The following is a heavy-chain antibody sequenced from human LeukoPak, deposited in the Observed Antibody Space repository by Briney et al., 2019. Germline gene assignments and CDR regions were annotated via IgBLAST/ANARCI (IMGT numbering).Heavy chain of an antibody. Sequence: GGSLRLSCAASGFTFSRYAMSWVRQAPGKGLEGVSAISGSGGSTYYADSVKGRFTISRDNSKNTLYLQMNSLRAEDTAVYYCAKLSGGGVVRVTPDYWGQGTLVTVSS. D-gene: IGHD3-3*01. CDR1: GFTFSRYA. V-gene: IGHV3-23*01. J-gene: IGHJ4*02. CDR2: ISGSGGST. CDR3: AKLSGGGVVRVTPDY.